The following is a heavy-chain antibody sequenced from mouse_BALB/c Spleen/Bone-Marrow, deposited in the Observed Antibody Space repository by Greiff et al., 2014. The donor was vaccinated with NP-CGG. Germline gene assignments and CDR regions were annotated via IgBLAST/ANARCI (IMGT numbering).Heavy chain of an antibody. D-gene: IGHD2-3*01. J-gene: IGHJ4*01. CDR3: ARRDGNFYYAMDY. Sequence: EVKLMESGPELVKPGASMKISCKASDYSFTDYTMNWVKQSHGKNLEWIGLINPYNSGTSYNQKFKGKATLTVDKSSSTAYMELLSLTSEDSAVYYCARRDGNFYYAMDYWGQGTSVTVSS. V-gene: IGHV1-19*01. CDR1: DYSFTDYT. CDR2: INPYNSGT.